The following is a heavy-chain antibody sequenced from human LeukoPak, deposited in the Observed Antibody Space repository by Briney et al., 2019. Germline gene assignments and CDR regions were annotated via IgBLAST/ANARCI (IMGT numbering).Heavy chain of an antibody. CDR3: ARGGVTMIVV. CDR1: GGSFSGYY. D-gene: IGHD3-22*01. V-gene: IGHV4-34*01. J-gene: IGHJ4*02. Sequence: SETLSLTCAVYGGSFSGYYWSWNRQPPGKGLEWIGEINHSGSTNYNPSLKSRVTISVDTSKNQFSLKLSSVTAADTAVYYCARGGVTMIVVWGQGTLVTVSS. CDR2: INHSGST.